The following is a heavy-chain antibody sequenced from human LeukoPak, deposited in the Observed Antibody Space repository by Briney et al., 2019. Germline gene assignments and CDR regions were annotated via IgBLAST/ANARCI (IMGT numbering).Heavy chain of an antibody. J-gene: IGHJ4*02. CDR1: GYTFTGYY. CDR3: ARSHVGYCSSTGCYTFHFDY. Sequence: ASVKVSCKASGYTFTGYYMHWVRQAPGQGLEWMGWINPNSGRTNYAQKFQGRVTMTRDTSISTAYMELSRLRSDDTAVYYCARSHVGYCSSTGCYTFHFDYWGQGTLVTVSS. D-gene: IGHD2-2*02. CDR2: INPNSGRT. V-gene: IGHV1-2*02.